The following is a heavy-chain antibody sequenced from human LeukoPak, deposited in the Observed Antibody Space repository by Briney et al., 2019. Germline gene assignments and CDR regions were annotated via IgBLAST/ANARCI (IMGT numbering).Heavy chain of an antibody. Sequence: SETLSLTCTVSGGSIDSNNYYWGWIRQPPGTGLEWIGSIYSSGSAYYNPSLKSRVTISVDTSKNQFSLRLSSVTAADTAVYYCQSRYLEWLLEYWGQGTLVTVSS. CDR3: QSRYLEWLLEY. CDR2: IYSSGSA. V-gene: IGHV4-39*01. J-gene: IGHJ4*02. D-gene: IGHD3-3*01. CDR1: GGSIDSNNYY.